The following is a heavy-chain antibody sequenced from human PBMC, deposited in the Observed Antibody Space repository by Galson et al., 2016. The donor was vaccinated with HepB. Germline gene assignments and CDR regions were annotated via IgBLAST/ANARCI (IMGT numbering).Heavy chain of an antibody. J-gene: IGHJ4*02. V-gene: IGHV3-23*01. CDR3: VRSNFADY. Sequence: SLRLSCAASGFTCRDYAMNWVRQAPGTGLQWVSTIRGSGDNTYYGDSVKGRFAVSRDNSKNTLSLQLSSLGAEDTAVYYCVRSNFADYWGQGVLVTVTS. D-gene: IGHD4-11*01. CDR1: GFTCRDYA. CDR2: IRGSGDNT.